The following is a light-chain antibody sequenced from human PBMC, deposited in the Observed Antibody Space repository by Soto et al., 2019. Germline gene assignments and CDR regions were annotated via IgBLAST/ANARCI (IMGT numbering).Light chain of an antibody. CDR1: SSNIGAGYD. CDR2: GNN. CDR3: QSFDTSPGV. J-gene: IGLJ1*01. Sequence: QSVLTQPPSVSGAPGQRVTISCTGSSSNIGAGYDVHWYQQLPGTAPKLLIYGNNNRPSGVPDRFSGSKSGTSASLAVTGLQAEEEADYYCQSFDTSPGVFGTGTKVTVL. V-gene: IGLV1-40*01.